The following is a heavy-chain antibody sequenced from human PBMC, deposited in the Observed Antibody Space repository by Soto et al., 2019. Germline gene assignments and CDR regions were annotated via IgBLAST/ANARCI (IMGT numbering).Heavy chain of an antibody. Sequence: ASVKVSCKAYGYTFTSYYMHWVRQAPGKELEWMGIINNRGGSTSYAQKFQGRVTMTRDTSTSTVYMELSSLRSEDTVVYYCARYRTDILTGYYIVQYYFDYWGQGTLVTVSS. D-gene: IGHD3-9*01. J-gene: IGHJ4*02. CDR3: ARYRTDILTGYYIVQYYFDY. CDR1: GYTFTSYY. V-gene: IGHV1-46*01. CDR2: INNRGGST.